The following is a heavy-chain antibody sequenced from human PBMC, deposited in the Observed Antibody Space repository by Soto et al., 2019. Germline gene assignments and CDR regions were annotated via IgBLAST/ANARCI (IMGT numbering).Heavy chain of an antibody. CDR3: AREHRPGGRIGYSYGYAPLFDY. D-gene: IGHD5-18*01. J-gene: IGHJ4*02. CDR2: ISSSSSTI. CDR1: GFTFSSYS. V-gene: IGHV3-48*02. Sequence: PGGSLRLSCAASGFTFSSYSMNWVRQAPGKGLEWVSYISSSSSTIYYADSVKGRFTISRDNAKNSLYLQMNSLRDEDTAVYYCAREHRPGGRIGYSYGYAPLFDYWGQGTLVTVSS.